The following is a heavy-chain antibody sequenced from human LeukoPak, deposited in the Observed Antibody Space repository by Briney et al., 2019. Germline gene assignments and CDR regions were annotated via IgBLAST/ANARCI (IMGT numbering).Heavy chain of an antibody. CDR2: INPNSGGT. CDR1: GYTFTGYY. CDR3: AREYSYGLHFDY. V-gene: IGHV1-2*06. J-gene: IGHJ4*02. Sequence: ASVTVSCKASGYTFTGYYMHWVRQAPGQGLEWMGRINPNSGGTNYAQKFQGRVTMTRDTSISTAYMELSRLRSDDTAVYYCAREYSYGLHFDYWGQGTLVTVSS. D-gene: IGHD5-18*01.